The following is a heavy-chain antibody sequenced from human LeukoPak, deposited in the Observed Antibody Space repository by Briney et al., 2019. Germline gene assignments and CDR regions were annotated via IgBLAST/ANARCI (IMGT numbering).Heavy chain of an antibody. J-gene: IGHJ5*01. CDR3: ARVSGDFKPGFDS. D-gene: IGHD3-3*01. V-gene: IGHV6-1*01. CDR1: GDSVSNISGA. CDR2: TYYRSKWYN. Sequence: SQTLSLTCAISGDSVSNISGAWNWIRQSPSRGLEWLGRTYYRSKWYNDYAVSVKSRIIINPDTSKNQFSLQLNSVTPEDTAVYYCARVSGDFKPGFDSCGQGTLVTVSS.